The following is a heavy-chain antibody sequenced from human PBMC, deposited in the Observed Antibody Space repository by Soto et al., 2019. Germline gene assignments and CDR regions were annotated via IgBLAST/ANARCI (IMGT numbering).Heavy chain of an antibody. CDR3: ARIHLSSGRNNWFDP. D-gene: IGHD6-19*01. CDR2: IYTSGST. J-gene: IGHJ5*02. V-gene: IGHV4-4*07. Sequence: SETLSLTCTVSGGSISSYYWSWIRQPAGKGLEWIGRIYTSGSTNYNPSLKSRVTMSVDTSKNQFSLKLSSVTAADTAVYYCARIHLSSGRNNWFDPWGQGTLVTVSS. CDR1: GGSISSYY.